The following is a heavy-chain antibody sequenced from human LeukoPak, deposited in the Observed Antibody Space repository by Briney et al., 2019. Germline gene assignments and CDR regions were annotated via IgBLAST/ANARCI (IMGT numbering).Heavy chain of an antibody. D-gene: IGHD6-19*01. J-gene: IGHJ2*01. CDR1: GGSISSGDYY. CDR3: ARVGSSGWYFDL. V-gene: IGHV4-30-4*08. CDR2: IYYSGST. Sequence: SETLSLTCTVSGGSISSGDYYWSWIRQPPGKGLEWIGYIYYSGSTYYNPSLESRVTISVDTSKNQFSLKLSSVTAADTAVYYCARVGSSGWYFDLWGRGTLVTVSS.